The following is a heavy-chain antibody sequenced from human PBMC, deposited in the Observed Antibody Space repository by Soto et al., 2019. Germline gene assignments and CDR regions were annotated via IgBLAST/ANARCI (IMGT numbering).Heavy chain of an antibody. J-gene: IGHJ4*02. CDR2: ISSSSSYI. Sequence: PGGSLRLSCAASGFTFSSYSMNWVRQAPGKGLEWVSSISSSSSYIYYVDSVKGRFTISRDNAKNSLYLQMNSLRAEDTAVYYCARDLPYYDYGDYVFPVFDDYWGQGTLVTVSS. D-gene: IGHD4-17*01. CDR3: ARDLPYYDYGDYVFPVFDDY. V-gene: IGHV3-21*01. CDR1: GFTFSSYS.